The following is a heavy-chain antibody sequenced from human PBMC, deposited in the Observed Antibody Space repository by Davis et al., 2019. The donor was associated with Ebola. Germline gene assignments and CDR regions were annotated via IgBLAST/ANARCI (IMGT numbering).Heavy chain of an antibody. CDR1: GFTFSDYY. J-gene: IGHJ3*02. Sequence: PGGSLRLSCAASGFTFSDYYMSWIRQAPGKGLEWVSYISSSGTTIYYADSVKGRFTISRDNAKDSLYLQMNSLRAEDTAVYYCAKDGSAGISRDAFDIWGQGTMVTVSS. D-gene: IGHD6-13*01. V-gene: IGHV3-11*04. CDR2: ISSSGTTI. CDR3: AKDGSAGISRDAFDI.